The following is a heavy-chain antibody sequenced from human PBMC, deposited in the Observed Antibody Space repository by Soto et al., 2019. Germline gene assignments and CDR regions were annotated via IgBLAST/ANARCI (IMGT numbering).Heavy chain of an antibody. CDR1: GFTFNTYG. CDR3: AKGTSTVRAISDGCDH. J-gene: IGHJ5*02. D-gene: IGHD4-4*01. Sequence: EVQLLESGGGLVQPGESLRLSCAASGFTFNTYGMSWVRQAPGKGLEWVSGISGGGGTTYYADSVRGRFTISRDNSQNTLFLQMNSLRADDTAVYYCAKGTSTVRAISDGCDHWGQRTLVTVSS. CDR2: ISGGGGTT. V-gene: IGHV3-23*01.